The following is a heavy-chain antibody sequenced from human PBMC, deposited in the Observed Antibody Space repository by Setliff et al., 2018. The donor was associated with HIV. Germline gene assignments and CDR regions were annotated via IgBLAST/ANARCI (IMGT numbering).Heavy chain of an antibody. CDR1: GGTFSSYV. CDR3: ALPFCGGGNCWSSASLPPAGWFDP. J-gene: IGHJ5*02. D-gene: IGHD2-15*01. V-gene: IGHV1-69*05. CDR2: INPMYGVA. Sequence: SVKVSCKASGGTFSSYVISWVRQAPGQGPEWMGGINPMYGVANYAQKFQGRVTITTDESTSTAYMELSSLRSEDTAVYYCALPFCGGGNCWSSASLPPAGWFDPWGQGTLVTGSS.